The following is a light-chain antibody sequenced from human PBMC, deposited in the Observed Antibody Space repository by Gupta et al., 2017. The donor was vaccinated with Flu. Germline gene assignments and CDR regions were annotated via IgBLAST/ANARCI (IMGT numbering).Light chain of an antibody. CDR3: GTWDSSLSAYV. J-gene: IGLJ1*01. CDR1: SSNIGNNY. CDR2: ENN. V-gene: IGLV1-51*02. Sequence: STGPGQKVTISCSGSSSNIGNNYVSWYQQLPGTAPKLLIYENNKRPSGIPDRFSGSKSGTSATLGITGLQTGDEADYYCGTWDSSLSAYVFGTGTKVTVL.